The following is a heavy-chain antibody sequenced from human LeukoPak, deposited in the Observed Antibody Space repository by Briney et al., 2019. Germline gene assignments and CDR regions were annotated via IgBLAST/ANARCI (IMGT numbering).Heavy chain of an antibody. CDR3: AGRTVTPYYHDSSGFHLQY. D-gene: IGHD3-22*01. Sequence: PGRSLRLSCAASGFTVSSNYMSWVRQAPGKGLQWVSVIYSGGNTYYADSVKGRFTISRDNSKNTLYLQMNSLRAEDTAVYYCAGRTVTPYYHDSSGFHLQYWGQGTLVTVSS. V-gene: IGHV3-53*01. CDR1: GFTVSSNY. CDR2: IYSGGNT. J-gene: IGHJ1*01.